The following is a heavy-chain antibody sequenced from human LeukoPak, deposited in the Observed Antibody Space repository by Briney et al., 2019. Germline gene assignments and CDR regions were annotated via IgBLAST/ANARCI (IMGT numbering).Heavy chain of an antibody. J-gene: IGHJ4*02. V-gene: IGHV1-3*01. CDR1: GYTFISYA. CDR2: INAGYGDT. Sequence: ASVKVSCKASGYTFISYAMHWVRQAPGQRLEWMGWINAGYGDTKSSQKFQARVTITRDTSASTAYMELSSPRSEDTAVYYCARAELPYYYDSSGYYFDYWGQGTLVTVSS. CDR3: ARAELPYYYDSSGYYFDY. D-gene: IGHD3-22*01.